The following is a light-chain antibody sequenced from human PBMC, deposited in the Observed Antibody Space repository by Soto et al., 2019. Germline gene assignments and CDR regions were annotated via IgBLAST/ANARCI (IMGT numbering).Light chain of an antibody. CDR2: DAS. Sequence: AIKLTQSPSSLYASVGDRVTISCRASHGIRSAVAWYQQRPGKPPKLLIYDASSLESGVPPRFRGSGSGTDFTLSISSLQPEDFETYYCQQFNNYPLTFGQGTRLEIK. J-gene: IGKJ5*01. CDR3: QQFNNYPLT. V-gene: IGKV1D-13*01. CDR1: HGIRSA.